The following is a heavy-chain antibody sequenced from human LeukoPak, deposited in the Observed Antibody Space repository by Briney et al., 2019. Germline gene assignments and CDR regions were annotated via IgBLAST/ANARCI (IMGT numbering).Heavy chain of an antibody. Sequence: SETLSLTCAVYVGSFSGYYWSWIRQPPGKGLEWIGEINHSGSTNYNPSLKSRVTISVDTSKKQFSLKLSSVSAADTALYYCARHGLVAARQGFDIWGQGTMVTVSS. CDR2: INHSGST. J-gene: IGHJ3*02. CDR1: VGSFSGYY. D-gene: IGHD6-6*01. CDR3: ARHGLVAARQGFDI. V-gene: IGHV4-34*01.